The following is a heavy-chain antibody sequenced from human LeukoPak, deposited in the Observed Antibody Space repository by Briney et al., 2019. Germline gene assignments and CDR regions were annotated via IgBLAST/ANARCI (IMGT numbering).Heavy chain of an antibody. D-gene: IGHD4-17*01. J-gene: IGHJ3*02. CDR2: INPSGAT. CDR1: GYTFSTYY. CDR3: ARTKDFGDYERRAFDI. Sequence: ASVKVSCKASGYTFSTYYMHWVRQAPGQGLEWMGIINPSGATVYAQKFQGRVTMTTDMSTSTVYMELSSLRSEDTAVYYCARTKDFGDYERRAFDIWGQGTMVTVSS. V-gene: IGHV1-46*01.